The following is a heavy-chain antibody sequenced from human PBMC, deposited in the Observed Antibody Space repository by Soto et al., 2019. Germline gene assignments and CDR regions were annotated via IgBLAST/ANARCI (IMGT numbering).Heavy chain of an antibody. J-gene: IGHJ4*02. D-gene: IGHD3-9*01. CDR2: INHSGST. CDR3: ARVPIDILTGYSITTFDY. Sequence: SETLSLTCAVYGGCFRGYYWSWIRQPPGKGLEWIGEINHSGSTNYNPSLKSRVTISVDTSKNQFSLKLSSVTAADTAVYYCARVPIDILTGYSITTFDYWGQGTLVTVSS. V-gene: IGHV4-34*01. CDR1: GGCFRGYY.